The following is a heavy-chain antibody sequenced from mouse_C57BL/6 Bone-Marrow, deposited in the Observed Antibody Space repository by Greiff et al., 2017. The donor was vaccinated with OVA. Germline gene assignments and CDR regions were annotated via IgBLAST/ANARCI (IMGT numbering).Heavy chain of an antibody. V-gene: IGHV2-2*01. CDR3: ARRGYYSLDY. CDR2: IWGGGST. CDR1: GFSLTSYG. J-gene: IGHJ2*01. Sequence: QVQLQQSGPGLVQPSQSLSITCTVSGFSLTSYGVHWVRQSPGKGLEWLGVIWGGGSTDYNAAFISRLSITKDNSKSQVFFKMNSLQADDTAIYYCARRGYYSLDYWGQGTTLTVSS. D-gene: IGHD2-12*01.